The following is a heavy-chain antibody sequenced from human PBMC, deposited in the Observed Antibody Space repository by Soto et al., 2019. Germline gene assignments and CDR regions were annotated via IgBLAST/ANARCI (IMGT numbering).Heavy chain of an antibody. D-gene: IGHD3-22*01. CDR1: GYTFTSYG. J-gene: IGHJ4*02. V-gene: IGHV1-3*01. Sequence: ASVKVSCKASGYTFTSYGINWVRQAPGRGLEWMGWINPGNGNTKYSQQFQGRVIIDRDTSASTAYMELSSLRPEDTAVYYCARGGYCDSTNYLAYWDMATLVTVSS. CDR2: INPGNGNT. CDR3: ARGGYCDSTNYLAY.